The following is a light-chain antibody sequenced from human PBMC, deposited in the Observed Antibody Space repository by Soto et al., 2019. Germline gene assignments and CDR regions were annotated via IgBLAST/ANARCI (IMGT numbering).Light chain of an antibody. CDR1: QSVSSN. CDR2: GAS. Sequence: EIVMTQSPATLSVSPGERATLSCRASQSVSSNLAWYQQKPGQAPRLLIYGASTRATAIPARFSGRRSGTEFTLTISSLQSEDFAVYYCQQYNNWPYTFGQGTKLEIK. J-gene: IGKJ2*01. CDR3: QQYNNWPYT. V-gene: IGKV3-15*01.